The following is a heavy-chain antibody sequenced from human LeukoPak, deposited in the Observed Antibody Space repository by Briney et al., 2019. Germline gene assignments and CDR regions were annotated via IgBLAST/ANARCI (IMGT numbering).Heavy chain of an antibody. CDR1: GYTFTSYG. D-gene: IGHD6-6*01. J-gene: IGHJ6*02. CDR2: ISAYNGNT. Sequence: APVKVSCKASGYTFTSYGISWVRQAPGQGLEWMGWISAYNGNTNYAQKFQGRVTITADESTSTAYMELSSLRSEDTAVYYCARGRYEQLIMDVWGQGTTVTVSS. V-gene: IGHV1-18*01. CDR3: ARGRYEQLIMDV.